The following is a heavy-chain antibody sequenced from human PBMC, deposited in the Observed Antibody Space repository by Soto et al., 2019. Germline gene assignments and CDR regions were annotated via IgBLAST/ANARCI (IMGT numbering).Heavy chain of an antibody. CDR2: ISGSGGSK. V-gene: IGHV3-23*01. J-gene: IGHJ4*02. CDR1: GFTFSSYA. D-gene: IGHD5-18*01. CDR3: AKHLDTAMVPLIDY. Sequence: GGSLRLSCAASGFTFSSYAMSWVRQAPGKGLEWVSAISGSGGSKYYADSVKGRFTISRDNSKNTLYLQMNSLRAEDTAVYYCAKHLDTAMVPLIDYWGQGTLVTVSS.